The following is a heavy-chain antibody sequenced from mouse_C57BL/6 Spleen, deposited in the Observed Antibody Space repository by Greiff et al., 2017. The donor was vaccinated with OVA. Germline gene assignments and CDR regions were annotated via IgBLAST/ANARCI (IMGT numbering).Heavy chain of an antibody. J-gene: IGHJ1*03. V-gene: IGHV5-6*01. CDR1: GFTFSSYG. D-gene: IGHD1-1*01. CDR2: ISSGGSYT. Sequence: EVKVVESGGDLVKPGGSLKLSCAASGFTFSSYGMSWVRQTPDKRLEWVATISSGGSYTYYPDSVKGRFTISRDNAKNTLYLQMSSLKSEDTAMYYCARQVFITTVESYWYFDVWGTGTTVTVSS. CDR3: ARQVFITTVESYWYFDV.